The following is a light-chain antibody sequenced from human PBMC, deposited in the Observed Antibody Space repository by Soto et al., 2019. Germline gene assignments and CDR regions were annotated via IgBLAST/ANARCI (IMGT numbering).Light chain of an antibody. Sequence: ESVLTQSPGTLSLSPGERATLSCRASQSVSSSYLAWYQQKPGQAPRLLIYGASSRATGIPDRFSGSGSGTAFTLTISRLEPEDFAVYYCQQYGSSPXTXGQGTKVDIK. CDR2: GAS. V-gene: IGKV3-20*01. CDR1: QSVSSSY. J-gene: IGKJ1*01. CDR3: QQYGSSPXT.